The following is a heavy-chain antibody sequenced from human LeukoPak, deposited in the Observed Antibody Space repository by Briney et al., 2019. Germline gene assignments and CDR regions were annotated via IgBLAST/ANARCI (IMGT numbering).Heavy chain of an antibody. CDR1: GFTFSDYY. CDR2: ISSSGSTI. J-gene: IGHJ6*03. D-gene: IGHD2-2*01. Sequence: GGSLRLSCAASGFTFSDYYMSWIRQAPGKGLEWVSYISSSGSTIYYADSVKGRFTISRDNAKNSLYLQMNSLRAEDTAVYYCARERYCSSTSCYYYYYMDVWGKGTTVTVS. V-gene: IGHV3-11*01. CDR3: ARERYCSSTSCYYYYYMDV.